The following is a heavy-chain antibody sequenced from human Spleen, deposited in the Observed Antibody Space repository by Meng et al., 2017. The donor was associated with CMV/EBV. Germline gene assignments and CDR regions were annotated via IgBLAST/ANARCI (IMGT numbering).Heavy chain of an antibody. CDR3: ARGGDCSSTSCYDVGNFDY. CDR1: GFTFSSYS. D-gene: IGHD2-2*01. CDR2: ISSSSSTI. V-gene: IGHV3-48*04. Sequence: GGSLRLSCAASGFTFSSYSMNWVRQAPGKGLEWVSYISSSSSTIYYADSVKGRFTISRDNAKNSLYLQMNGLRAEDTAVYYCARGGDCSSTSCYDVGNFDYWGQGTLVTVSS. J-gene: IGHJ4*02.